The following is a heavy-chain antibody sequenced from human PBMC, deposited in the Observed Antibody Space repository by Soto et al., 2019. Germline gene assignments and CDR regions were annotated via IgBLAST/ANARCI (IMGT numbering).Heavy chain of an antibody. D-gene: IGHD1-26*01. CDR3: AKNQGVELVPLATVDWFDP. CDR2: ISGSGFKK. V-gene: IGHV3-23*01. CDR1: GFIFENFG. J-gene: IGHJ5*02. Sequence: GGSLRLSCAASGFIFENFGMSWFRQAPGKGLEWISSISGSGFKKYYADSVKGWFTISRDNSKSTVYLELNNLSAEDTAVYHCAKNQGVELVPLATVDWFDPWGQGSVVTVSS.